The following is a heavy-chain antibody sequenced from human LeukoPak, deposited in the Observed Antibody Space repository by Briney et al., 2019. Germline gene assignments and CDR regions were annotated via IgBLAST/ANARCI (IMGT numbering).Heavy chain of an antibody. CDR2: ISGSGGST. J-gene: IGHJ4*02. CDR1: GFTFSSYA. V-gene: IGHV3-23*01. D-gene: IGHD3-3*01. CDR3: AKDLSGWQYYDFWSGYYQYFDY. Sequence: GGSLRLSCAASGFTFSSYAMSWVRQAPGKGLEWVSAISGSGGSTYYADSVKGRFTISRDNSKNTLYLQMNSLRAEDTAVYYCAKDLSGWQYYDFWSGYYQYFDYWGQGTLVTVSS.